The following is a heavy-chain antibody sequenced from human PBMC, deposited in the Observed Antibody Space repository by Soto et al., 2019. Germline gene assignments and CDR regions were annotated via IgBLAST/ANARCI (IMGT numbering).Heavy chain of an antibody. CDR1: GGSISSSSYY. CDR3: ARVGDDYGDYADY. Sequence: QLQLQESGPGLVKPSETLSLTCTVSGGSISSSSYYWGWLRQPPGKGLEWLGSIYYSGSTYYNPSLKSRVTISVDTSKNQFSLKLSSVTAADTAVYYWARVGDDYGDYADYWGQGTLVTVSS. D-gene: IGHD4-17*01. J-gene: IGHJ4*02. V-gene: IGHV4-39*01. CDR2: IYYSGST.